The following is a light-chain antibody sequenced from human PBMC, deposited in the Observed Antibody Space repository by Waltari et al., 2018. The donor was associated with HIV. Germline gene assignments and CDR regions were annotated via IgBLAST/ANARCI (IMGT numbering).Light chain of an antibody. CDR1: STDVGGYNY. CDR2: EVS. CDR3: SSYAGSNNVL. V-gene: IGLV2-8*01. J-gene: IGLJ2*01. Sequence: QSALTQPPSASGSPGQSVTISCPGTSTDVGGYNYVSWYQHHPGKAPKLMIYEVSNRPSGVPDRFSGSRSGNTASLTVSGLQPEDEADYYCSSYAGSNNVLFGGGTKLTVL.